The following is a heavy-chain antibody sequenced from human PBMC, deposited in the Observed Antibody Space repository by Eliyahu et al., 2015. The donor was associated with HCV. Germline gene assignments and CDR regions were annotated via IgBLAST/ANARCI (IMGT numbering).Heavy chain of an antibody. CDR3: ARRPYDFWSGYYFSP. CDR2: IYYSGST. J-gene: IGHJ4*02. Sequence: QLQLQESGPGLVKPSETLSLTCTVSGGSISSSSYYWGWIRQPPGKGLEWIGSIYYSGSTYYNPSLKSRVTISVDTSKNQFSLKLSSVTAADTAVYYCARRPYDFWSGYYFSPWGQGTLVTVSS. CDR1: GGSISSSSYY. V-gene: IGHV4-39*01. D-gene: IGHD3-3*01.